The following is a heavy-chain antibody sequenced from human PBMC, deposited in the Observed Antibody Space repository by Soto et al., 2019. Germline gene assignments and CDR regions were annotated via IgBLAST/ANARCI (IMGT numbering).Heavy chain of an antibody. Sequence: QGRLVQSGAEVKKPGASVKVSCKASGYIFINYGISWVRQAPGQGFDWMGWIDVYSGNTNYAQKLQGRVTVTTDTSTSTVYMELRSLRSDDTAVYYCARDFRYCSSVSCFYGMDVWGQGTTVTVSS. CDR1: GYIFINYG. CDR2: IDVYSGNT. J-gene: IGHJ6*02. D-gene: IGHD2-2*01. V-gene: IGHV1-18*01. CDR3: ARDFRYCSSVSCFYGMDV.